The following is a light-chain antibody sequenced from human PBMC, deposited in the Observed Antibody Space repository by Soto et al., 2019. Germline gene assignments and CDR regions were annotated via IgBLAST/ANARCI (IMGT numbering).Light chain of an antibody. V-gene: IGKV1D-8*01. Sequence: TRCPSLVSSSRGEVFSVGCRMSQGISSYLAWYQQKPGKAPELLIYAASTLQSGVPSRFSGSGSGTAFTLTISCLQSEDFATYYCQQYYSFPRTFGQGTKVDIK. J-gene: IGKJ1*01. CDR3: QQYYSFPRT. CDR2: AAS. CDR1: QGISSY.